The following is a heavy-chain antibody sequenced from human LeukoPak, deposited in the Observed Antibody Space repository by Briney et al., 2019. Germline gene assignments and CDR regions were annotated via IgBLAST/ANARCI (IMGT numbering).Heavy chain of an antibody. J-gene: IGHJ3*02. CDR3: AKSTDSSGWERRNAFDI. CDR1: GFTFSSYS. Sequence: GGSLRLSCAVSGFTFSSYSTNWVRQAPGKGLEWVSYISSSSTIYYADSVKGRFTISRDNAKNSLYLQMNSLRAEDTAVYYCAKSTDSSGWERRNAFDIWGQGTMVTVSS. CDR2: ISSSSTI. D-gene: IGHD6-19*01. V-gene: IGHV3-48*01.